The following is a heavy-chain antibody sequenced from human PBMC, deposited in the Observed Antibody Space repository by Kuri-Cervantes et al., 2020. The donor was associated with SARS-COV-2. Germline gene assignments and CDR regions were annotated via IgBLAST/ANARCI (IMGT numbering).Heavy chain of an antibody. V-gene: IGHV3-33*08. CDR2: IWNDGSRE. CDR3: ASARCAGGCYLIDH. J-gene: IGHJ1*01. CDR1: GFTFSGYW. Sequence: GGSLRLSCAASGFTFSGYWMHWVRQAPGKGLVWVALIWNDGSRENYADSVKGRFTVSRDNSKNILSLQVNSLRPEDTAVYYCASARCAGGCYLIDHWGQGTLVTVSS. D-gene: IGHD2-8*01.